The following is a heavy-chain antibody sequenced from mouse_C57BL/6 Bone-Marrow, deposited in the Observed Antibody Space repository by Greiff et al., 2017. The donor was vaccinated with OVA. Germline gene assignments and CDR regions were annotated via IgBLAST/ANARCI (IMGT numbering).Heavy chain of an antibody. D-gene: IGHD2-2*01. CDR3: ATRAVTIPYAMDY. V-gene: IGHV1-74*01. CDR2: IHPSDSDT. J-gene: IGHJ4*01. Sequence: QVQLQQPGAELVKPGASVKVSCKASGYTFTSYWMHWVKQRPGQGLEWIGRIHPSDSDTNYNQKFKGKATLTVDKSSSTAYMQRSSLTSEDSAVYYCATRAVTIPYAMDYWGQGTSVTVSS. CDR1: GYTFTSYW.